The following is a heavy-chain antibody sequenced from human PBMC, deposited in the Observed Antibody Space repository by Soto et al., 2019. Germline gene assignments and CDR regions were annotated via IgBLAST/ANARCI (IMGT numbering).Heavy chain of an antibody. V-gene: IGHV2-26*01. Sequence: QVTLKESGPVLVKPTETLTLTCTVSGFSLSNARMGVSWIRQPPGKALEWLAHIFSNDEKSYSTSLKSRLTISKDTSKSQVVLTMTNIDPVDTATYYCARKVAGYYYYYGMDVWGQGTTVTVSS. D-gene: IGHD6-19*01. J-gene: IGHJ6*02. CDR2: IFSNDEK. CDR3: ARKVAGYYYYYGMDV. CDR1: GFSLSNARMG.